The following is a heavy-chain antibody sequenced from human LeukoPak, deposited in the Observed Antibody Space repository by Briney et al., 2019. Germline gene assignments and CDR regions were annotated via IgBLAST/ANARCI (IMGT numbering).Heavy chain of an antibody. CDR2: VKQDGSEK. CDR1: GFTFSNNW. V-gene: IGHV3-7*01. Sequence: GGSLRLSCAASGFTFSNNWMSWVRQAPGKGLEWVANVKQDGSEKYYADSVKGRFTISRDNAKNSLYLQMNSLRAEDTAVYYCARDGILRFLEWLPASYFDYWGQGTLVTVSS. J-gene: IGHJ4*02. D-gene: IGHD3-3*01. CDR3: ARDGILRFLEWLPASYFDY.